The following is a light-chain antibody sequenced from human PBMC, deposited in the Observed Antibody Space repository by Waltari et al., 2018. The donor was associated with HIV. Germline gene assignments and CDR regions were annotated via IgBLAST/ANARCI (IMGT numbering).Light chain of an antibody. CDR2: GAS. V-gene: IGKV3-15*01. CDR3: QQYNNWPPWT. J-gene: IGKJ1*01. Sequence: EIVLTQSPGTLSLSPGERATLSCRASQSVSSNLAWYQQKPGQAPRLLIYGASTRATGIPARFSGSGSGTYFTLTISSLQSEDFAVYYCQQYNNWPPWTFGQGTKVEIK. CDR1: QSVSSN.